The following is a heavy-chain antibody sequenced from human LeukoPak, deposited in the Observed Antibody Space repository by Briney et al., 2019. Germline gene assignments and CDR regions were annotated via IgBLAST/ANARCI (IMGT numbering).Heavy chain of an antibody. CDR2: INTNTGNP. V-gene: IGHV7-4-1*02. J-gene: IGHJ4*02. CDR1: GYTFTSYA. Sequence: ASVKVSCKASGYTFTSYAMNWVRQAPGQGLEWMGWINTNTGNPTYAQGFTGRFVSSLDTSVSTAYLQISSLKAEDTAVYYCARVFAYYYDSSAYYFDYRGQGTLVTVSS. D-gene: IGHD3-22*01. CDR3: ARVFAYYYDSSAYYFDY.